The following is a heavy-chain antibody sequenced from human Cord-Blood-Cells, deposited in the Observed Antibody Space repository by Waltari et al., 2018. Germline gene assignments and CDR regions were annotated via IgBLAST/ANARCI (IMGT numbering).Heavy chain of an antibody. D-gene: IGHD1-26*01. V-gene: IGHV1-69*01. J-gene: IGHJ3*02. CDR2: IIPIFGTA. CDR3: ARVPSIPYSGSYLDLDI. Sequence: QVQLVQSGAEVKKPGSSVKVSCKASGGTFSSYAISWVRQAPGQGLEWMGGIIPIFGTANYAQKFQGRVTITADESTSTAYMELSSLRSEDTAVYYCARVPSIPYSGSYLDLDIWGQGTMVTVSS. CDR1: GGTFSSYA.